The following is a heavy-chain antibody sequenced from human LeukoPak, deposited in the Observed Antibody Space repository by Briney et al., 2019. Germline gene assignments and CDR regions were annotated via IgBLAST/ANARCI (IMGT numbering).Heavy chain of an antibody. Sequence: GASVKVSCKASGYTFTGYYMHWVRQAPGQGLEWMGWINPNSGGTNYAQKLQGRVTMTTDTSTSTAYMELRSLRSDDTAVYYCARDNAMAAAADPFDYWGQGTLVTVSS. CDR2: INPNSGGT. CDR3: ARDNAMAAAADPFDY. CDR1: GYTFTGYY. J-gene: IGHJ4*02. D-gene: IGHD6-13*01. V-gene: IGHV1-2*02.